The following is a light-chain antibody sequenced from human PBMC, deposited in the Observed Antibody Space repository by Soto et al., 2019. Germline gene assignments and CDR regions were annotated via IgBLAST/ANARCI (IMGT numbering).Light chain of an antibody. Sequence: QSVLTQPPSASGTPGQRVTISCSGSSSNLGTNYVYWYQQLPGTAPKLLIYRNNQRPSGVPDRFSGSKSGTSASLAISGLRSGDEADYYCAAWDDTLSGYVFGTGTQLTVL. V-gene: IGLV1-47*01. CDR3: AAWDDTLSGYV. CDR1: SSNLGTNY. J-gene: IGLJ1*01. CDR2: RNN.